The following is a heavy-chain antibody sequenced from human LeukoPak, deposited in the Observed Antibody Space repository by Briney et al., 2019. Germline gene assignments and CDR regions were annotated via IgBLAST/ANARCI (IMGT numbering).Heavy chain of an antibody. CDR3: ATGRDGYNSEYFQH. V-gene: IGHV1-46*01. J-gene: IGHJ1*01. CDR1: GYTFTNYY. Sequence: ASVKVSCKASGYTFTNYYMHWVRQAPGQGLEWLGVINTGGGTTSSAQKFQGRVTMTRDTSTSTVYMELSSLRSEDTTVYFCATGRDGYNSEYFQHWGQGTLVTVSS. D-gene: IGHD5-24*01. CDR2: INTGGGTT.